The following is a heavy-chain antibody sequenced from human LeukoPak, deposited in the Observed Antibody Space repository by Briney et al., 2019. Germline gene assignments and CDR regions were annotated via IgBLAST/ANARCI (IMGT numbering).Heavy chain of an antibody. CDR2: IKQDGSEK. Sequence: PGGSLRPSCAASGFTFSSYWMSWVRQAPGKGLEWVANIKQDGSEKYYVDSVKGRFTISRDNAKNSLYLQMNSLRAEDTAVYYCARAGPGYSSGWYDAFDIWGQGTMVTVSS. J-gene: IGHJ3*02. V-gene: IGHV3-7*01. CDR1: GFTFSSYW. D-gene: IGHD6-19*01. CDR3: ARAGPGYSSGWYDAFDI.